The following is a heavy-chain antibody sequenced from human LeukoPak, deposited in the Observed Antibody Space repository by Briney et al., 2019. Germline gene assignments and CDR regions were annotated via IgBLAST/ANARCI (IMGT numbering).Heavy chain of an antibody. D-gene: IGHD2-2*01. Sequence: PGGSLRLSCVASGFTFSSSWMSSVRQGPGKGLEWVASINQDEIHYVDAVRGRFTISRDNAKNSLYLQMNSLRAEDTAVYYCARGSVVVKTNWFDPWGQGTLVTVSS. CDR3: ARGSVVVKTNWFDP. CDR2: INQDEI. J-gene: IGHJ5*02. V-gene: IGHV3-7*01. CDR1: GFTFSSSW.